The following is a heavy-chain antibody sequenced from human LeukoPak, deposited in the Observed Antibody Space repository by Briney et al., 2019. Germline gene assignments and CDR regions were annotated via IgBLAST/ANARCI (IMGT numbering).Heavy chain of an antibody. CDR3: ASGGSYLDY. CDR1: GFTFSNYG. Sequence: GGSLRLSCTASGFTFSNYGMHWVRQAPGKGLEWVTFIRYDGSNKDYADSVKGRFTISRDNSNNTLYLQMNSLRAEDTAVYYCASGGSYLDYWGQGTLVTVSS. V-gene: IGHV3-30*02. CDR2: IRYDGSNK. J-gene: IGHJ4*02. D-gene: IGHD1-26*01.